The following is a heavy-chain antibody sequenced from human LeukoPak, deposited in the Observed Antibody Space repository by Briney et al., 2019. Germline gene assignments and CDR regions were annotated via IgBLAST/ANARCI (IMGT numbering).Heavy chain of an antibody. J-gene: IGHJ5*02. CDR1: GSISSYY. Sequence: SETLSLTCTVSGSISSYYWSWIRQPPGKGLEWIGYIYTSGSTNYNPSLKSRVTISVDTSKNQFSLDLTSVTAADTAVYYCARASGADEMYNWFDPWGQGTLVIVSS. CDR3: ARASGADEMYNWFDP. D-gene: IGHD6-13*01. V-gene: IGHV4-4*09. CDR2: IYTSGST.